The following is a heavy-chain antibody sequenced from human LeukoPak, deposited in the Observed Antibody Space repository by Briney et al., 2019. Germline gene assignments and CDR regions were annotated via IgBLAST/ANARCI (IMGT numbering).Heavy chain of an antibody. J-gene: IGHJ3*02. Sequence: SETLSLICTVSGGFITGYHWSWIRQPPGKGLEWIGYIYSNEATQYKPSLKSRVTISADTSKNQFSLKLTSVSAADTAIYYCARRNDFDIWGQGTMVTVSS. CDR1: GGFITGYH. CDR3: ARRNDFDI. CDR2: IYSNEAT. V-gene: IGHV4-4*08.